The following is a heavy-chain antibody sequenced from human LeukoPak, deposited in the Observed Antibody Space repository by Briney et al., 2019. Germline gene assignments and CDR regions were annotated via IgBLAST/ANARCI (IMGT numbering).Heavy chain of an antibody. CDR1: DDSITMYY. J-gene: IGHJ6*03. D-gene: IGHD1-1*01. CDR3: ARGRVSSSTWYSTYYYYFYMDV. V-gene: IGHV4-59*01. CDR2: VDHTGST. Sequence: SETLSLTCSVSDDSITMYYWTWIRQPPGRGLEWIGYVDHTGSTNFNPSLNGRVSTSRDTTKNLFSLRLRSVTAADTAVYFCARGRVSSSTWYSTYYYYFYMDVWGKGTTVTVSS.